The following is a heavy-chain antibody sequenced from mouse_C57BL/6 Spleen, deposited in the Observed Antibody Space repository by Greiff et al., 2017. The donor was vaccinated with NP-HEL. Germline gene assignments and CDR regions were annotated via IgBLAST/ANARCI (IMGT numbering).Heavy chain of an antibody. CDR3: ARCPYGSSYCYWYFDV. J-gene: IGHJ1*03. CDR2: INPNNGGT. D-gene: IGHD1-1*01. Sequence: EVQLQQSGPELVKPGASVKIPCKASGYTFTDYNMDWVKQSHGKSLEWIGDINPNNGGTIYNQKFKGKATLTVDKSSSTAYMELRSLTSEDTAVYYCARCPYGSSYCYWYFDVWGTGTTVTVSS. CDR1: GYTFTDYN. V-gene: IGHV1-18*01.